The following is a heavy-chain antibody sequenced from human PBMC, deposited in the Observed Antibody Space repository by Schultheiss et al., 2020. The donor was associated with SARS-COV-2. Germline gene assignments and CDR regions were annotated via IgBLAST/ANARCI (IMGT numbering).Heavy chain of an antibody. CDR1: GFSLRTSGVS. J-gene: IGHJ4*02. Sequence: SGPTLVKPTQTLTLTCTFSGFSLRTSGVSVGWIRQPPGKALEWLALIYWDDDKRYSPSLESRFTITKDTSKNQVVLTMTNMDPVDTATYYCSLMRDYFGAGSLNYWGQGALVTVSS. V-gene: IGHV2-5*02. CDR3: SLMRDYFGAGSLNY. CDR2: IYWDDDK. D-gene: IGHD3-10*01.